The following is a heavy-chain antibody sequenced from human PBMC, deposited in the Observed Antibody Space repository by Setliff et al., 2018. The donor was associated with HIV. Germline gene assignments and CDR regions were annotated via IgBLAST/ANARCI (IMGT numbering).Heavy chain of an antibody. CDR3: ARDQGFWSGFTYNYYRDV. V-gene: IGHV1-18*01. J-gene: IGHJ6*03. CDR2: IRASKGNT. D-gene: IGHD3-3*01. CDR1: GYNFTSNG. Sequence: ASVKVSCKASGYNFTSNGISWVRQAPGQGLEWMGRIRASKGNTKYTQDFQGRVTMTTDTSTSTVYMELRSLRSDDTAVYYCARDQGFWSGFTYNYYRDVWGKGTTVTAP.